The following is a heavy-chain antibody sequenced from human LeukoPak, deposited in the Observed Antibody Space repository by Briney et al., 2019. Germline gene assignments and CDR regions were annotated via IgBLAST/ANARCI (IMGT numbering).Heavy chain of an antibody. CDR1: GFTFSSHG. J-gene: IGHJ4*02. D-gene: IGHD3-10*01. Sequence: PGRSLRPSCAASGFTFSSHGMSWVRQAPGKGLEWVSTISGSGDNTYYADSVKGRFTISRDNSKNTLYLQMNSLRAEDTAVYYCARVTYGSGTYGAFDYWGQGTLVTVSS. CDR3: ARVTYGSGTYGAFDY. CDR2: ISGSGDNT. V-gene: IGHV3-23*01.